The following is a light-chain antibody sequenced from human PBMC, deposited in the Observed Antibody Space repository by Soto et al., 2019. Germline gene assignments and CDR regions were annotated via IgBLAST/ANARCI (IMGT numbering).Light chain of an antibody. CDR3: QQYNSYGLT. CDR2: DTS. CDR1: QSVSNF. Sequence: EIVLTQSPGTLSLSPVKRATLSCMASQSVSNFLAWYQQKPGQAPRLLIYDTSNRATGIPARFSGSGSGTDFTLTINNLDPEDFATYYCQQYNSYGLTFGGGTKVDIK. J-gene: IGKJ4*01. V-gene: IGKV3-11*01.